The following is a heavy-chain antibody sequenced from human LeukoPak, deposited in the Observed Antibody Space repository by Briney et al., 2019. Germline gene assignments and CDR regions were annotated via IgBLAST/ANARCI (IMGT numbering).Heavy chain of an antibody. CDR3: ARGGSSRWFDY. J-gene: IGHJ4*02. CDR1: GGSISSNIW. Sequence: KSSETLSLTCAVSGGSISSNIWWTWARQPPGKGLEWIGEIFHSGSPNYNPSLKSRVTISVDKSKNQFSLKLSSVTAADTAVYYCARGGSSRWFDYWGQGTLVTVSS. CDR2: IFHSGSP. D-gene: IGHD6-13*01. V-gene: IGHV4-4*02.